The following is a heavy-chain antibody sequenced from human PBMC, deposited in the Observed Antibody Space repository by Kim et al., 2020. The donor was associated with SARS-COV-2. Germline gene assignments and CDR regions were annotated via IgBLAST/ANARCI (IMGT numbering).Heavy chain of an antibody. Sequence: TFYADFLQGRFTISKDNSKDTMHLQLNSLRADDTAVYYCVKDSDSGWYHAYWGQGTLVTVSS. V-gene: IGHV3-66*01. CDR3: VKDSDSGWYHAY. D-gene: IGHD6-19*01. CDR2: T. J-gene: IGHJ4*02.